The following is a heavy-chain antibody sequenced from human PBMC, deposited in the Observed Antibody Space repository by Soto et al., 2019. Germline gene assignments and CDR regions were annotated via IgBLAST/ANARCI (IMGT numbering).Heavy chain of an antibody. CDR2: IYYSGST. CDR3: ATECRMTVGANWFDP. Sequence: LSLTCTVSGGSISSSSYYWGWIRQPPGKGLEWIGSIYYSGSTYYNPSLKSRVTISVDTSKNQFSLKLSSVTAADTGVYYCATECRMTVGANWFDPWGHGTLVTVSS. CDR1: GGSISSSSYY. V-gene: IGHV4-39*07. J-gene: IGHJ5*02. D-gene: IGHD1-26*01.